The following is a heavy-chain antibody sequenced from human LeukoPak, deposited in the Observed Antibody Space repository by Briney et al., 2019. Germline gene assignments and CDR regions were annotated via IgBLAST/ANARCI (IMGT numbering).Heavy chain of an antibody. D-gene: IGHD1-1*01. CDR2: ISYDGSNK. CDR1: GFTFSSYA. J-gene: IGHJ4*02. V-gene: IGHV3-30-3*01. CDR3: ARDRCSNWNDIRGPFDY. Sequence: PGRSLRLSCAASGFTFSSYAMHWIRQAPGKGLEWVAVISYDGSNKYYADSVKGRFTISRDNSKNTLYLQMNSLRAEDTAVYYCARDRCSNWNDIRGPFDYWGQGTLVTVSS.